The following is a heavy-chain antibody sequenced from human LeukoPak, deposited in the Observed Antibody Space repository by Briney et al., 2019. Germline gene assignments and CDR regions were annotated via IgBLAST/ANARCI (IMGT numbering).Heavy chain of an antibody. V-gene: IGHV3-30-3*01. CDR2: ISYDGSNK. CDR1: GFTFSSYA. CDR3: ARDPDLGYCSSTSCYPDY. Sequence: PGGSLRLSCAASGFTFSSYAMHWVRQAPGKGLEWVAVISYDGSNKYYADSVKGRFTISRDNSKNTLYLQMNSLRAEDTAVYYCARDPDLGYCSSTSCYPDYWGQGTLVTVSS. D-gene: IGHD2-2*01. J-gene: IGHJ4*02.